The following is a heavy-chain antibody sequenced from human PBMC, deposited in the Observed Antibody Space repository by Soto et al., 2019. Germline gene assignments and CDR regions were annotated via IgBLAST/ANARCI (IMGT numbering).Heavy chain of an antibody. Sequence: EVQLEESGGDLVQPGGSLRLSCAASGFTLSAYWMTWVRQAPGKGLGWVANINRVGSKKSYLDPVRGRFTISRDNVGNSLYLQMDSLRADDTALYYCARDVSPGSSSLYLDAFDIWGQGTMVTVSS. V-gene: IGHV3-7*05. D-gene: IGHD6-13*01. CDR1: GFTLSAYW. J-gene: IGHJ3*02. CDR2: INRVGSKK. CDR3: ARDVSPGSSSLYLDAFDI.